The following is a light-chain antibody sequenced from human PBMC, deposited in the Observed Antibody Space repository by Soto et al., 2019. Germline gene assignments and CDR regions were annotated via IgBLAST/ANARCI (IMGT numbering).Light chain of an antibody. Sequence: EIGLTQSPGTLSLSPGERATLSCRASQSVSSSYLAWYQQKPGQPPRLLIYGESSRATGIPDRFSGSGSGTDFTLTITRLETEDFAVYYCQHYRTSFGGGTKVEIK. CDR1: QSVSSSY. CDR2: GES. J-gene: IGKJ4*01. CDR3: QHYRTS. V-gene: IGKV3-20*01.